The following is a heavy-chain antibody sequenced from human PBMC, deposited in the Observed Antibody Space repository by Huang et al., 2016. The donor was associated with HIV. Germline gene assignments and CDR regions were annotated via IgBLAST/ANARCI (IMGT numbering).Heavy chain of an antibody. CDR2: IYYSGST. D-gene: IGHD3-10*01. CDR3: ARLPGSITMIRGVITDPY. CDR1: GGSIRSDNYY. V-gene: IGHV4-39*01. J-gene: IGHJ4*02. Sequence: QLQLQESGPGLVKPSETLSLTCTVSGGSIRSDNYYWGWIRQPPGKGLEWIGSIYYSGSTYYNPSLKSRVTRTVDTSKNQFSLKMRSVTAADTAVYYCARLPGSITMIRGVITDPYWGQGTLVTVSS.